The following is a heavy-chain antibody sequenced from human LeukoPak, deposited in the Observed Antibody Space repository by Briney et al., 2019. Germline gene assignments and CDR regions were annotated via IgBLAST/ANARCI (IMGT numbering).Heavy chain of an antibody. D-gene: IGHD3-10*01. CDR3: ARGRDPAVRGVPVYFDY. CDR1: GGSISSSSYY. Sequence: SETLSLTCTVSGGSISSSSYYWGWIRQPPGKGLEWIGSIYYSGSTYYNPSLKSRVTISVDTSKNQFSLKLSSVTAADTAVYYCARGRDPAVRGVPVYFDYWGQGTLVTVSS. V-gene: IGHV4-39*01. J-gene: IGHJ4*02. CDR2: IYYSGST.